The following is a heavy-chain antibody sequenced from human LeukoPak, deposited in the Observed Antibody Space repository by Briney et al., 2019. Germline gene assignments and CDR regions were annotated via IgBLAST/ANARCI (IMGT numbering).Heavy chain of an antibody. D-gene: IGHD3-22*01. Sequence: SETLSLTYGVYGGSFSDYYWRWVRQPPGKGREWVGEINHSGCTNYNPSVKGRVTISVGTSKNQFSLKLSSVTAADTAVYSCARGSPISDSSAYYGYWGQGTLVTVSS. J-gene: IGHJ4*02. CDR2: INHSGCT. CDR1: GGSFSDYY. CDR3: ARGSPISDSSAYYGY. V-gene: IGHV4-34*01.